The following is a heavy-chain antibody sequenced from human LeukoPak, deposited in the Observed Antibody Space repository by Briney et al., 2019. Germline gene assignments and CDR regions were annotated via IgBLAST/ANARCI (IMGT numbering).Heavy chain of an antibody. J-gene: IGHJ4*02. Sequence: PGRSLGLSCAASGFTFSSYGMHWVRQAPGKGLEWVAVIWYDGSNKYYADSVKGRFTISRDNSKNTLYLQMNSLRAEDTAVYYCARENDSQAYGDSGVFDYWGQGTLVTVSS. CDR1: GFTFSSYG. V-gene: IGHV3-33*01. D-gene: IGHD4-17*01. CDR2: IWYDGSNK. CDR3: ARENDSQAYGDSGVFDY.